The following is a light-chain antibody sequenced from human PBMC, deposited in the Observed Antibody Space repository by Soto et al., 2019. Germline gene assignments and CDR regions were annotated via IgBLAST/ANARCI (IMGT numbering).Light chain of an antibody. Sequence: DIQMTQSPSTLSGSVGDRVTITCRASQSISSWLAWYQQKPGKAPKLLIYKASTLKSGVPSRFSGSGSGTEFTLTISSLQPDDFATYYCQHYNGFYITFGQGTRLEIK. J-gene: IGKJ5*01. CDR1: QSISSW. CDR2: KAS. CDR3: QHYNGFYIT. V-gene: IGKV1-5*03.